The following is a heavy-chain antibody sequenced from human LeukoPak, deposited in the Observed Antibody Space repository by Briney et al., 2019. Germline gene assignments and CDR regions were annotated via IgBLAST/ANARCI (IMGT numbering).Heavy chain of an antibody. CDR1: GFTFSSYA. J-gene: IGHJ6*03. Sequence: PGGSLRLSCAASGFTFSSYAMSWVRQAPGKGLEWVSGISGSGGSTYYADSVKGRFTISRDNSKNTLYLQMNSLRAEDTAVYYCATTRLRASTYMDVWGKETTVTVSS. CDR2: ISGSGGST. V-gene: IGHV3-23*01. CDR3: ATTRLRASTYMDV.